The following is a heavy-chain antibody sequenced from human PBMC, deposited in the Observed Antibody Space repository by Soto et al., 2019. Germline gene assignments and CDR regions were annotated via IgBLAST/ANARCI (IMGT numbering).Heavy chain of an antibody. CDR3: ARGPPSPRILGPTRGPWFDP. Sequence: PSETLSLTCSVSGGSLSSYYWTWIRQPPGKGLECIGHVYYSGRANYNHSLKSRVTMSLDTSKSQVSLKLRSVTAADAAVYYCARGPPSPRILGPTRGPWFDPWGQGILVTVSS. CDR2: VYYSGRA. D-gene: IGHD1-26*01. V-gene: IGHV4-59*01. CDR1: GGSLSSYY. J-gene: IGHJ5*02.